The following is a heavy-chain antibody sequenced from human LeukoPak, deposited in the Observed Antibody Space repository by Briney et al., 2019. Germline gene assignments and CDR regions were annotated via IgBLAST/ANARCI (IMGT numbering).Heavy chain of an antibody. CDR1: GFTFSSYS. CDR3: ARRLRRENWFDP. Sequence: PGGSLRLSCAASGFTFSSYSMNWVRQAPGKGLEWVSSISSSSSYIYYADSVKGRFTISRDSAKNSLYLQMNSLRAEDTAVYYCARRLRRENWFDPWGQGTLVTVSS. CDR2: ISSSSSYI. J-gene: IGHJ5*02. V-gene: IGHV3-21*01. D-gene: IGHD4-17*01.